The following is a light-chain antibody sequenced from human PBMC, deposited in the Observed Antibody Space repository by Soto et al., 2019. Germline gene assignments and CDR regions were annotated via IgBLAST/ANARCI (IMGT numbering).Light chain of an antibody. Sequence: EIVMTQSPATLTVSPGERATLSCRASQSVSSNLAWYQQKPGQAPRLLIYGASTRATGIPARFSGSGSGTEFTLTNSSLQSEDFAVFYCQQYDNWPITFGQGTRLEI. CDR2: GAS. CDR3: QQYDNWPIT. V-gene: IGKV3-15*01. CDR1: QSVSSN. J-gene: IGKJ5*01.